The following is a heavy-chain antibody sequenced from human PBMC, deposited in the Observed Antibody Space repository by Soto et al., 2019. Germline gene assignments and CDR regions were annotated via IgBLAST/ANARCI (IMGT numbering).Heavy chain of an antibody. Sequence: GGSLRLSCAASGFTFSSYWMSWVRQAPGKGLEWVSAISGSGGSTYYADSVKGRFTISRDNSKNTLYLQMNSLRAEDTAVYYCAKDLNYYDSSGYFSYWYFDLWGRGTLVTVSS. V-gene: IGHV3-23*01. CDR2: ISGSGGST. J-gene: IGHJ2*01. D-gene: IGHD3-22*01. CDR1: GFTFSSYW. CDR3: AKDLNYYDSSGYFSYWYFDL.